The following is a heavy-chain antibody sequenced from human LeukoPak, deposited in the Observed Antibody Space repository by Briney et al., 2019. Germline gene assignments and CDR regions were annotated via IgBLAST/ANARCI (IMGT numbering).Heavy chain of an antibody. V-gene: IGHV3-23*01. CDR1: GFTFSSYA. CDR2: ISGSGGST. CDR3: AKNIAVAGTNYYYGMDV. J-gene: IGHJ6*04. D-gene: IGHD6-19*01. Sequence: GGSLRLSCAASGFTFSSYAMSWVRPAPGKGLEWVSAISGSGGSTYYADSVKGRFTISRDNSKNTLYLQMNSLRAEDTGVYYCAKNIAVAGTNYYYGMDVWGKGTTVTVSS.